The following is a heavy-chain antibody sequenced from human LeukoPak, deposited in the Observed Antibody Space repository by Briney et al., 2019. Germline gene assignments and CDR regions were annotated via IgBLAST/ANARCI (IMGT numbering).Heavy chain of an antibody. CDR3: ARESIAAAGLYYYYGMDV. J-gene: IGHJ6*02. CDR2: ISGSGGST. V-gene: IGHV3-23*01. CDR1: GFTFSSYA. D-gene: IGHD6-13*01. Sequence: GGSLRLSCAASGFTFSSYAMSWVRQAPGKGLEWVSVISGSGGSTYSADSVKGRFTISRDNSKNTLYLQMNSLRAEDTAVYYCARESIAAAGLYYYYGMDVWGQGTTVTVSS.